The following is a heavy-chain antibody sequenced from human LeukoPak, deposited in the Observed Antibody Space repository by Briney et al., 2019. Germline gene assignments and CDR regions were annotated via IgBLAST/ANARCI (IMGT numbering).Heavy chain of an antibody. CDR1: GGTFNRYA. CDR3: ATSLGYCSGTSCA. Sequence: SVKVSCKASGGTFNRYAISWVRQAPGQGLEWMGRIIVNLDVADYAQRFLGRVTITADKSRSTAYMELSGLGSEDTAVYYCATSLGYCSGTSCAWGQGTRVTVSS. V-gene: IGHV1-69*04. D-gene: IGHD2-2*01. J-gene: IGHJ5*02. CDR2: IIVNLDVA.